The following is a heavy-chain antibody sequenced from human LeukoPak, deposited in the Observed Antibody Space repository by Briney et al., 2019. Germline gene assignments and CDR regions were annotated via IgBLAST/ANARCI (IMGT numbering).Heavy chain of an antibody. Sequence: GGSLRLSCAASGFTFSRYGMSWVRQIPGKGQEWVSRIDSGDGNTYDADPVKGRFIISRDNSKNTLYLQMNNLRAEDTAIYYCAKRREPIDYGEGLNHWGQGTLVTVSS. CDR1: GFTFSRYG. CDR3: AKRREPIDYGEGLNH. D-gene: IGHD3-16*01. J-gene: IGHJ4*02. V-gene: IGHV3-23*01. CDR2: IDSGDGNT.